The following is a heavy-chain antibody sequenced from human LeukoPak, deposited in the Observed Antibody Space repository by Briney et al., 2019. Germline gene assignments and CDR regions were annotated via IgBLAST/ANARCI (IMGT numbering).Heavy chain of an antibody. V-gene: IGHV4-59*12. J-gene: IGHJ4*02. CDR3: ARKFVASPLYFCY. CDR2: IYYSGST. Sequence: SETLSLTCTVAGGSITSFYWSWIRQPPGKGLEWIAFIYYSGSTRYNPSLNSRVTISVDTSKNQFSLRLSSVTAADTAVYYCARKFVASPLYFCYWGPGTLVTVSS. CDR1: GGSITSFY. D-gene: IGHD2-21*01.